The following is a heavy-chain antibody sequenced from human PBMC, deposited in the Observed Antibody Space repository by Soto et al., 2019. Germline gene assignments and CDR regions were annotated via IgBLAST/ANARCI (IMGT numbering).Heavy chain of an antibody. CDR2: INPSGDGT. D-gene: IGHD6-19*01. V-gene: IGHV1-46*01. J-gene: IGHJ4*02. CDR1: GYIFTNYY. CDR3: AREPPSTGLYDY. Sequence: ASVKVSCKAFGYIFTNYYMHWVRQAPGQGLEWVGVINPSGDGTSYAQKFQGRVTVTRDTSTSTYYLELSSLRSDDTAFYYCAREPPSTGLYDYWGQGALVPSPQ.